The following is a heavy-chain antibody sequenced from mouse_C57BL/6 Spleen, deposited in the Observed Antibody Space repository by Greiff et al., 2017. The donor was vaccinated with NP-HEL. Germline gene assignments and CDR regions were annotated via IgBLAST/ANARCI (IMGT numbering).Heavy chain of an antibody. CDR1: GFTFSSYA. J-gene: IGHJ3*01. CDR3: ARDDPHYYGSSYGFAY. Sequence: EVQLVESGGGLVKPGGSLKLSCAASGFTFSSYAMSWVRQTPEKRLEWVATISDGGSYTYYPDNVKGRFTISRDNAKNNLYLQMSHLKSEDTAMYYCARDDPHYYGSSYGFAYWGQGTLVTVSA. D-gene: IGHD1-1*01. CDR2: ISDGGSYT. V-gene: IGHV5-4*01.